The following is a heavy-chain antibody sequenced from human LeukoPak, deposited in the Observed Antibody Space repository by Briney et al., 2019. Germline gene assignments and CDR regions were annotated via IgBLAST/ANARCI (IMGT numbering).Heavy chain of an antibody. CDR1: GASVSSSSYY. J-gene: IGHJ4*02. CDR3: ARGDSSSWSFKI. D-gene: IGHD6-13*01. CDR2: IYYSGST. Sequence: SETLSLTCTVSGASVSSSSYYWGWIRQPPGKGLEWIGTIYYSGSTYYNPSLKSRVTISVDSSKNQFFLKLSSVTAADTAVYYCARGDSSSWSFKIWGQGTLVTVSS. V-gene: IGHV4-39*07.